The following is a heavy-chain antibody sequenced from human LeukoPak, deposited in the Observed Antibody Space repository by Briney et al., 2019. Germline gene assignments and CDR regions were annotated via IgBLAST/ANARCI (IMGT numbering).Heavy chain of an antibody. CDR2: INPSGGST. CDR1: GYTFTSYY. D-gene: IGHD3-22*01. V-gene: IGHV1-46*01. CDR3: ARGLGNTYYYDSSGYSPFDY. J-gene: IGHJ4*02. Sequence: ASVKVSCKASGYTFTSYYMHWVRQAPGQGLEWMGIINPSGGSTSYAQKFQGRVTMTRDMSTSTVYMELSSLRSEDTAVYYCARGLGNTYYYDSSGYSPFDYWGQGTLVTVSS.